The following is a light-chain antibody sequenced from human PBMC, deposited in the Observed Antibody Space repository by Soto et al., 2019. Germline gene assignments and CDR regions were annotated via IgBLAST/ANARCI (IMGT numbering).Light chain of an antibody. CDR3: HQIYNQPYT. J-gene: IGKJ2*01. CDR2: AAF. V-gene: IGKV1-39*01. Sequence: DIQMNQSPSSLSASVGDRVTITCRASESISSHLNWYQQKPGKAPNLLIYAAFSLHSGVPSRFSGSASGTDFTLTISRLQPVDCASYDCHQIYNQPYTIGRGANLEI. CDR1: ESISSH.